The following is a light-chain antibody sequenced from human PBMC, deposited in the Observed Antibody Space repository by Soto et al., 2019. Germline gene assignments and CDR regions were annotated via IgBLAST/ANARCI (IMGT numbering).Light chain of an antibody. CDR3: QQSHSTPYP. Sequence: DIQMTQSPSSLSAAVGDRVTITCRSSQSISSYLNWYQYKPGKAPRLLIYDASSLQRGVPSRFSGSGSGTDFTLTIRSLQPDDSATYYCQQSHSTPYPFGQGNKLEIK. CDR2: DAS. V-gene: IGKV1-39*01. CDR1: QSISSY. J-gene: IGKJ2*01.